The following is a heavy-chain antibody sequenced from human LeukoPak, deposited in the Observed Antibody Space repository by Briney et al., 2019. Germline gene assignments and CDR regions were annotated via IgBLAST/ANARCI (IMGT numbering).Heavy chain of an antibody. J-gene: IGHJ3*02. CDR2: IIPIFGTA. V-gene: IGHV1-69*13. Sequence: SVKVSCKASGGTVSNYVISWVRQAPGQGLEWMGGIIPIFGTANYAQKFQGRVTITADESTSTAYMELSSLRSEDTAVYYCARDKEPSGLRYFDWLFHSHLISDAFDIWGQGTMVTVSS. CDR3: ARDKEPSGLRYFDWLFHSHLISDAFDI. CDR1: GGTVSNYV. D-gene: IGHD3-9*01.